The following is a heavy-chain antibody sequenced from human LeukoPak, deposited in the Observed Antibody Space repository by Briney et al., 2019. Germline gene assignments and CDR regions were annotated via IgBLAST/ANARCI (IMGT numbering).Heavy chain of an antibody. J-gene: IGHJ4*02. Sequence: ASVKVSCKASGGTFSSHAMSWVRQAPGKGLEWVSAIGDDVVSTYYAESVKGRFTISRDNSKNTLYLQMNSLRAEDTATYYCARDSPLLTVWGQGTLVTVSS. CDR1: GGTFSSHA. CDR2: IGDDVVST. CDR3: ARDSPLLTV. D-gene: IGHD3-9*01. V-gene: IGHV3-23*01.